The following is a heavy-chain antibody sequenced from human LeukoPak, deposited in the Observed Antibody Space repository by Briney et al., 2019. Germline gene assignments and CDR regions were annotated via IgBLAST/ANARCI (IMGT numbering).Heavy chain of an antibody. D-gene: IGHD3-22*01. CDR1: GGSISNYY. CDR2: ISYSGNT. CDR3: ARGVGSGYTDY. J-gene: IGHJ4*02. Sequence: TSETLSLTCTVSGGSISNYYWTWIRQPPGKGLEWIGFISYSGNTNYNPSLKSRVTISLDTSKNQFSLKLISVTAADTAVYYCARGVGSGYTDYWGQGALVTVSS. V-gene: IGHV4-59*01.